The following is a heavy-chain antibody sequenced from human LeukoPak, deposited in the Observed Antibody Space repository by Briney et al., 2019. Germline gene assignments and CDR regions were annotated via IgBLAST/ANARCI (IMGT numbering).Heavy chain of an antibody. V-gene: IGHV1-8*03. CDR1: GYTFTSYD. J-gene: IGHJ6*03. D-gene: IGHD6-6*01. CDR3: ARGRKIAARHYYYYYMDV. Sequence: ASVKVSCKASGYTFTSYDINWVRQATGQGLEWMGWMNPNSGNTGYAQKFQGRVAITRNTSISTAYMELSSLRSEDTAVYYCARGRKIAARHYYYYYMDVWGKGTTVTVSS. CDR2: MNPNSGNT.